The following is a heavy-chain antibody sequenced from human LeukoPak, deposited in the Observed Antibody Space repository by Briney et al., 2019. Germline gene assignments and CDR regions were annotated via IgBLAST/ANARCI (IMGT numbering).Heavy chain of an antibody. J-gene: IGHJ4*02. CDR2: ISAYNGNT. CDR1: GGTFSSYG. D-gene: IGHD6-19*01. Sequence: ASVKVSCKASGGTFSSYGISWVRQAPGQGLEWMGWISAYNGNTNYAQKLQGRVTMTTDTSTSTAYMELRSLRSDDTAVYYCARTYSSGWYKGYYFDYWGQGTLVTVSS. CDR3: ARTYSSGWYKGYYFDY. V-gene: IGHV1-18*01.